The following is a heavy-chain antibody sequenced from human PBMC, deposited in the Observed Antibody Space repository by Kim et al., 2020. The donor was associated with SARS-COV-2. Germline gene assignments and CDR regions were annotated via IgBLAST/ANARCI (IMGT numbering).Heavy chain of an antibody. D-gene: IGHD1-26*01. CDR3: ASVGATGGSYYFDY. Sequence: GGSLRLSCAASGFTFSSYAMSWVRQAPGKGLEWVSVIYSGGSSTYYADSVKGRFTISRDNSKNTLYLQMNSLRAEDTAVYYCASVGATGGSYYFDYWGQGTLVTVSS. CDR1: GFTFSSYA. V-gene: IGHV3-23*03. J-gene: IGHJ4*02. CDR2: IYSGGSST.